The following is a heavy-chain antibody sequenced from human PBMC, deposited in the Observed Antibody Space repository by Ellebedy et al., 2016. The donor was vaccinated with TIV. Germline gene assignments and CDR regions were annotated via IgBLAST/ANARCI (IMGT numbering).Heavy chain of an antibody. Sequence: PGGSLRLSCTASGFTFSSHWMHWVRQAPGKGLVWVSRISSDGSYTSYADSVKGRFTISRDNAKITLYLQMNSLRAEDTAVYYCARDIPQRPNPARFDPWGQGTLVTVSS. CDR3: ARDIPQRPNPARFDP. CDR1: GFTFSSHW. CDR2: ISSDGSYT. J-gene: IGHJ5*02. D-gene: IGHD1-1*01. V-gene: IGHV3-74*01.